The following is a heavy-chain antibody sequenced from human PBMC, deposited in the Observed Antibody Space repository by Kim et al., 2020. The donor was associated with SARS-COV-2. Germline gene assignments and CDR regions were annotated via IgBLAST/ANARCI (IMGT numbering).Heavy chain of an antibody. J-gene: IGHJ4*02. V-gene: IGHV3-74*01. CDR1: GFTFSSYW. D-gene: IGHD2-15*01. Sequence: GGSLRLSCAASGFTFSSYWMHWVRQAPGKGLVWVSRINSDGSSTSYADSVKGRFTISRDNAKNTLYLQMNSLRAEDTAVYYCAREDPWGPVGGLGFDYWGQGTLVTVSS. CDR3: AREDPWGPVGGLGFDY. CDR2: INSDGSST.